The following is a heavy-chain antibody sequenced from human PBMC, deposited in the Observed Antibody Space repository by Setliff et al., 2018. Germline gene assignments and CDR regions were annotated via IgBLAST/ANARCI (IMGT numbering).Heavy chain of an antibody. CDR2: IQYDGRNK. D-gene: IGHD3-22*01. CDR1: GFIFSSYG. Sequence: GGSLRLSCVASGFIFSSYGMHWVRQAPGKGLEWVAYIQYDGRNKYYADSVKGRPTISRDNSENTLYLQMSSLRVDDTAVYYCAKDTHYYSSSGYYCFDYWGQGTLVTVSS. V-gene: IGHV3-30*02. J-gene: IGHJ4*02. CDR3: AKDTHYYSSSGYYCFDY.